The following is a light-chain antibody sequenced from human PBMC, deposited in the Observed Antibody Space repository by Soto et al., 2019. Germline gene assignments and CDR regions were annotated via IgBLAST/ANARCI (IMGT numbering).Light chain of an antibody. V-gene: IGKV1-27*01. J-gene: IGKJ4*01. CDR2: ASS. Sequence: DIQMTQSPSSLSASVGDRVTITCRASQAISNYLAWYQQKPGEVPKVLIYASSILQSVVPSRFSGSGSGTDFTLAISSLQPEDVATYYCQKYNSAPLTFGGGTKVEIK. CDR1: QAISNY. CDR3: QKYNSAPLT.